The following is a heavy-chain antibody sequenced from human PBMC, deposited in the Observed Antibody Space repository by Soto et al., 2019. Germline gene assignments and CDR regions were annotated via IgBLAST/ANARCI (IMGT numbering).Heavy chain of an antibody. CDR3: AIDRGGGSPWYY. V-gene: IGHV4-31*03. Sequence: QVQLQESGPGLVKPSQTLSLTCTVSGGSISSGGYYWSWIRQHPGKGLEWIGYIYYSGSTYYNPSLKSRGTISVDTSKNQFSLQLSSVTAADTAVYYCAIDRGGGSPWYYWGQGTLVTVSS. D-gene: IGHD2-15*01. CDR1: GGSISSGGYY. J-gene: IGHJ4*02. CDR2: IYYSGST.